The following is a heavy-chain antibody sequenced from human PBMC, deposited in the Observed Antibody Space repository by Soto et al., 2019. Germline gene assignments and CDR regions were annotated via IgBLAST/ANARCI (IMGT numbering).Heavy chain of an antibody. J-gene: IGHJ6*02. CDR3: ARATATHDYPCSYYGTXV. Sequence: ASVKVSCKASGYTFTSYDINWVRQATGQGLEWMGWMNPNSGNTGYAQKFQGRVTMTRNTSISTAYMELSSLRSEDTAVYYCARATATHDYPCSYYGTXVWGQGIPGTVS. D-gene: IGHD4-17*01. V-gene: IGHV1-8*01. CDR1: GYTFTSYD. CDR2: MNPNSGNT.